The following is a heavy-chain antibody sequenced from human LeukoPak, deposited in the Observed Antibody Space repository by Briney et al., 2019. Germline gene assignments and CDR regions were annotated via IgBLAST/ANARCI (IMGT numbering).Heavy chain of an antibody. V-gene: IGHV4-59*12. CDR3: ARGVESKYYFDY. D-gene: IGHD5/OR15-5a*01. CDR1: GGSISSYY. CDR2: IYHSGST. J-gene: IGHJ4*02. Sequence: PSETLSLTCTVSGGSISSYYWSWIRQSPGKGLEWIGYIYHSGSTYYNPSLKSRVIISVDRSKNQFSLKLSSVTAADTAVYYCARGVESKYYFDYWGQGTLVTVSS.